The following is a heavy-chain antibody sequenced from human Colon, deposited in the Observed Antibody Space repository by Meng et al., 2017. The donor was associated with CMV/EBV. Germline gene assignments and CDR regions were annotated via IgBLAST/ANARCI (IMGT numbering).Heavy chain of an antibody. V-gene: IGHV1-2*02. CDR1: VYTITGDY. J-gene: IGHJ1*01. Sequence: QVQLLHAAGGVKNRGAGVTVSWKAAVYTITGDYMHCVRHAPGQELVWKGWINPKNGGTNYAQKSQGRVTMNRDASISKAYKELSKLRSDDTAVYYCATVSSCYYLYFQHWGQGTLVTVSS. CDR3: ATVSSCYYLYFQH. CDR2: INPKNGGT. D-gene: IGHD3-22*01.